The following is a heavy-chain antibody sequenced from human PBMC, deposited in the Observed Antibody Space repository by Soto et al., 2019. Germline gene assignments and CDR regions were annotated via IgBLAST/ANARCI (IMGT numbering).Heavy chain of an antibody. V-gene: IGHV4-61*01. CDR1: GGNVSSGSYY. J-gene: IGHJ5*02. Sequence: SETMSLTCPVSGGNVSSGSYYWSWIRKPPGKGLEWIGYIYYSGSTNYNPSLKSRVTISVDTSKNQFSLKLSSVTAADTAVYYCARELRYCISTSCWYWFDPWGQGTLVTVSS. CDR2: IYYSGST. D-gene: IGHD2-2*01. CDR3: ARELRYCISTSCWYWFDP.